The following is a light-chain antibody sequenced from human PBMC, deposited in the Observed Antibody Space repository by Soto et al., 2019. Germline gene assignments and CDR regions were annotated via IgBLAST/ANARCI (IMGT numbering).Light chain of an antibody. J-gene: IGLJ2*01. CDR3: SSYTISSTVV. Sequence: QSALTQPASVSGSPGQSITISCTGTSSDVGGYKYVSWYQQHPGKAPKLMIYDVSNRPSGVSSRFSGSKSGNTASLSISGLQPEDEADYYCSSYTISSTVVFGGGTQLTVL. V-gene: IGLV2-14*01. CDR2: DVS. CDR1: SSDVGGYKY.